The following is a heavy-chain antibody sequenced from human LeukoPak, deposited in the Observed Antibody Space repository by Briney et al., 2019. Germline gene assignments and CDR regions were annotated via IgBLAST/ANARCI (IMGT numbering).Heavy chain of an antibody. CDR1: GFTFRAYW. J-gene: IGHJ4*02. CDR3: TTGGDS. V-gene: IGHV3-7*01. D-gene: IGHD4-17*01. Sequence: GGSLRLSCAASGFTFRAYWMSWARQAPGKGLEWVAHIKQDGSETYYVESVKGRFTVSRDNAKNSLYLQMSSLRAEDTAVYYCTTGGDSWGQGTLLTVSS. CDR2: IKQDGSET.